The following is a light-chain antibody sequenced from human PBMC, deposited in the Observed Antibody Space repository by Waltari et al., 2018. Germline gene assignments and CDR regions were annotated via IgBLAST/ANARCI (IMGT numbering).Light chain of an antibody. V-gene: IGKV1-39*01. J-gene: IGKJ2*01. Sequence: DIQMTQSQSSLSASVGDRVTITCRASQSIGSYLNWYQRKPGKAPNLLIYVATTLESGVPSRFTGSGSGTEFTLTINSLQPEDVATYYCQHSYSIPFIFGQGTKLEIK. CDR3: QHSYSIPFI. CDR2: VAT. CDR1: QSIGSY.